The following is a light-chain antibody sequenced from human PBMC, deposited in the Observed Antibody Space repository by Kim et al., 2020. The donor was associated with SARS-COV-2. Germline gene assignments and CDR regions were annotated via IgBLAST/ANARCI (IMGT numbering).Light chain of an antibody. J-gene: IGLJ3*02. V-gene: IGLV2-14*03. CDR3: SSYTGRYTWV. CDR2: DVS. CDR1: SSDIGDYDY. Sequence: QSALTQPASVSGSPGQSITISCTGTSSDIGDYDYVSWYQQHPGKAPKLMFFDVSKRPSGVPHRFSASKSGNTASLTISGLQADDEGIYYCSSYTGRYTWVFGGGTKVTVL.